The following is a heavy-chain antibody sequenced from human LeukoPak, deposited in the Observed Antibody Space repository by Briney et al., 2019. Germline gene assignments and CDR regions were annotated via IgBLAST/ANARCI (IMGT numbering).Heavy chain of an antibody. J-gene: IGHJ4*02. D-gene: IGHD3-22*01. CDR1: GFTFSSYE. Sequence: PGGSLRLSCAASGFTFSSYEMNWVRQAPGKGLEWVSYISSSGSTIYYADSVKGRFTISRDNAKNSLYLQMNSLRAEDTAVYYCARESYYDSSGYPNDYWGQGTLVTVSS. CDR2: ISSSGSTI. CDR3: ARESYYDSSGYPNDY. V-gene: IGHV3-48*03.